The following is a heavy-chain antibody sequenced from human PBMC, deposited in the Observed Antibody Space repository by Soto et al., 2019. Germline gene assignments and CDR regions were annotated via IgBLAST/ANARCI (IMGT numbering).Heavy chain of an antibody. J-gene: IGHJ6*03. D-gene: IGHD3-3*01. V-gene: IGHV3-66*01. CDR2: IYSGGST. Sequence: GGSLRLSCAASGFTVSSNYMSWVRQAPGKGLEWVSVIYSGGSTYYADSVKGRFTISRDNSKNTLYLQMNSLRAEDTAVYYCATQNYDFWSGYYKAYYYYYYYMDVWGKGTTVTVSS. CDR3: ATQNYDFWSGYYKAYYYYYYYMDV. CDR1: GFTVSSNY.